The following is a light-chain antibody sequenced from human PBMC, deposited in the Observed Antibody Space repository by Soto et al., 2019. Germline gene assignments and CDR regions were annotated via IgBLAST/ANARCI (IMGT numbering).Light chain of an antibody. CDR3: QKYNSAPFT. CDR1: QSVRSN. Sequence: EIVMTQSPATLSVSPGERATLSCRASQSVRSNLAWYQQKPGQAPRLVIYAASTRATGIPDRFSGSVSGTEFTLTISSLQSEDFATYYCQKYNSAPFTFGPGTKVDIK. J-gene: IGKJ3*01. CDR2: AAS. V-gene: IGKV3-15*01.